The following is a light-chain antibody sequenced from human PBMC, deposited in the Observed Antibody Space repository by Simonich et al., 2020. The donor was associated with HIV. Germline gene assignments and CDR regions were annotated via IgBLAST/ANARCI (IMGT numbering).Light chain of an antibody. CDR2: WSS. CDR3: QQYNNWPPLT. V-gene: IGKV4-1*01. J-gene: IGKJ4*01. CDR1: QSVLYSSNNKNY. Sequence: DIVMTQSPDSLAVSLGERATINCKSSQSVLYSSNNKNYLAWYQQKPGQPPKRLIYWSSTRESGVPDRFSGSGSGTHFTLTISSLQSEDFAVYYCQQYNNWPPLTFGGGTKVEIK.